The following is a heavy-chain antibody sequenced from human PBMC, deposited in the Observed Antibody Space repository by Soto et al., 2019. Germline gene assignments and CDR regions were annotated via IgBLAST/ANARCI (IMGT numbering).Heavy chain of an antibody. V-gene: IGHV3-23*01. D-gene: IGHD5-12*01. CDR3: AKGGSGYDSWWGYFDY. CDR1: GFTFSSYA. J-gene: IGHJ4*02. CDR2: ISGSGGST. Sequence: EVQLLESGGGLVQPGGSLRLSCAASGFTFSSYAMSWVRQAPGKGLEWVSAISGSGGSTYYADSVKGRFTISRDNSQTSLYLQMNSLRAEDTAVYYCAKGGSGYDSWWGYFDYWGQGTLVTVSS.